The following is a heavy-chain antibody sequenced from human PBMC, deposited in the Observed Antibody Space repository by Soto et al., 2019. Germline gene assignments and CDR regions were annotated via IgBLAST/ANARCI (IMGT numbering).Heavy chain of an antibody. CDR2: ISYDGSNK. CDR1: GFTFSSYG. J-gene: IGHJ6*02. D-gene: IGHD4-4*01. V-gene: IGHV3-30*18. Sequence: GGSLRLSCAASGFTFSSYGMHWVRQAPGKGPEWVAVISYDGSNKYYADSVKGRFTISRDNSKNTLYLQMNSLRAEDTAVYYSAKGRRAVTTLGYYGMDVWGQGTTVTVSS. CDR3: AKGRRAVTTLGYYGMDV.